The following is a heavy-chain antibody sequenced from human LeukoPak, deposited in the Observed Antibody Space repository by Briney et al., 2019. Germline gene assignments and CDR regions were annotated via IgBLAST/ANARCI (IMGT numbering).Heavy chain of an antibody. Sequence: SQTLSLTCAVSGGSISSGGYSWSWIRQPPGKGLEWIGYIYHSGSTNYNPSLKSRVTISVDTSKNQFSLKLSSVTAADTAVYYCARGITIFGVVGYYYMDVWGKGTTVTVSS. CDR2: IYHSGST. D-gene: IGHD3-3*01. J-gene: IGHJ6*03. V-gene: IGHV4-30-2*01. CDR3: ARGITIFGVVGYYYMDV. CDR1: GGSISSGGYS.